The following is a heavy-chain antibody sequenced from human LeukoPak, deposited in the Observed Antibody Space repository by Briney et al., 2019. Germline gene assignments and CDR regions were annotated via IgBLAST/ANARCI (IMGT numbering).Heavy chain of an antibody. CDR1: GGSFSDYY. D-gene: IGHD3-22*01. J-gene: IGHJ4*02. CDR2: INHSGST. CDR3: ARREFHYDSSGYYLDY. V-gene: IGHV4-34*01. Sequence: SETLSLTCAVYGGSFSDYYWSWIRQPPGKGLEWIGEINHSGSTNYNPSLKSRVTISVDTSKNQFSLKLNSVTAADTAVYYCARREFHYDSSGYYLDYWGQGTLVTVSS.